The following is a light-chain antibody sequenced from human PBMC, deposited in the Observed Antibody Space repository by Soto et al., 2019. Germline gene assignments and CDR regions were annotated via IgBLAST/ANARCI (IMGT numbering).Light chain of an antibody. CDR1: QSVSSSY. Sequence: EIVLTQSPGTLSLSPGERATLSCRASQSVSSSYLAWYQQKPGQAPRLLIYGASSRATGIPDRFSGSGSGTDFTLTISRLEPEDFAGYYCQQYGSSPFMYTFCHGTKLEIK. CDR3: QQYGSSPFMYT. V-gene: IGKV3-20*01. CDR2: GAS. J-gene: IGKJ2*01.